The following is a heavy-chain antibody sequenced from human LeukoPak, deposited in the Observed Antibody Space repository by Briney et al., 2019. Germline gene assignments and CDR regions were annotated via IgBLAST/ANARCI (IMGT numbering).Heavy chain of an antibody. V-gene: IGHV3-53*04. J-gene: IGHJ6*02. Sequence: GGSLRLSCAASGFTFSDYAMSWVRQAPGKGLEWVSLIDSGGTTYYADSLKGRFTISRHTSNNTLFLQMNSLRPEDTAVYYCARTSYYYDMDVWGQGTTVTVSS. CDR3: ARTSYYYDMDV. CDR1: GFTFSDYA. CDR2: IDSGGTT.